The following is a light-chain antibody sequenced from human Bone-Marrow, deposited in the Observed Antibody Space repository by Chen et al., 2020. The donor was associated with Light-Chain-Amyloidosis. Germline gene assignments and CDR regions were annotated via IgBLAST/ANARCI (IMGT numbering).Light chain of an antibody. V-gene: IGLV3-25*03. CDR3: QSADSSGTYEVI. CDR2: RDT. Sequence: SYELTQPPSVSVSPGQTAWITCSGDDLPTKYAYWYQQKPGQAPVLVIHRDTERPSGISERFSGSSSGTTATLTISGVQEEDEADYHCQSADSSGTYEVIFGGGTKLTVL. CDR1: DLPTKY. J-gene: IGLJ2*01.